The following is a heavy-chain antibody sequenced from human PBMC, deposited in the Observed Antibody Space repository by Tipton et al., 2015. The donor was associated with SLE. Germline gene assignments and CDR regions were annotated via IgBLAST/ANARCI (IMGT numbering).Heavy chain of an antibody. J-gene: IGHJ2*01. CDR2: MNPNSGNT. V-gene: IGHV1-8*01. CDR3: ARATVTERYFDL. Sequence: QSGAEVKKPGASVKVSCKASGYTFTSYDISWVRQAAGQGLEWMGWMNPNSGNTGYAQKFQGRVTMTRNTSISTAYMELSSLRSDDTAVYYCARATVTERYFDLWGRGTLVTVSS. D-gene: IGHD4-17*01. CDR1: GYTFTSYD.